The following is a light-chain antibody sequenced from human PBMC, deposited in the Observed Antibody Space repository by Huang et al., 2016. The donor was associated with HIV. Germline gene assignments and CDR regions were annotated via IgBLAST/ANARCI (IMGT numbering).Light chain of an antibody. CDR1: QGISNS. V-gene: IGKV1-NL1*01. J-gene: IGKJ4*01. CDR2: AAS. Sequence: DIKMTQSPSSLSASVGDRVTVTCRASQGISNSLAWYQQKPGRAPKILVYAASRLGSVVPARFSGRGSGTDYTLTISRLQPEDFATYYCQQYFTSPPLTFGGGTKVEIK. CDR3: QQYFTSPPLT.